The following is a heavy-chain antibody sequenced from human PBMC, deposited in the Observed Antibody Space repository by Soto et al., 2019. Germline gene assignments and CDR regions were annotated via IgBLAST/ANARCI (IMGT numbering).Heavy chain of an antibody. CDR1: GYTFTSYA. D-gene: IGHD5-18*01. V-gene: IGHV1-3*01. CDR3: ARVRLGYSYGYGSFDY. Sequence: GASVKVSCKASGYTFTSYAMHWVRQAPGQRLEWMGWINAGNGNTKYSQKFQGRVTITRDTSASTAYMELSSLRSEDTAVYYCARVRLGYSYGYGSFDYWGQGTLVTVSS. J-gene: IGHJ4*02. CDR2: INAGNGNT.